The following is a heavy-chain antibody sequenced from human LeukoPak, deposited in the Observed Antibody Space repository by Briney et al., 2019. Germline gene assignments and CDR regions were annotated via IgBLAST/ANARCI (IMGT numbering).Heavy chain of an antibody. CDR1: GYTFTGYY. Sequence: ASVKVSCKASGYTFTGYYMHWVRQAPGQGLEWMGWINPNSGGTNYAQKFQGRVTMTRDTSISTAYMELSRLRSDDTAVYYCARENGYSYYFDYWGQGTLVTVSS. D-gene: IGHD5-18*01. CDR3: ARENGYSYYFDY. J-gene: IGHJ4*02. CDR2: INPNSGGT. V-gene: IGHV1-2*02.